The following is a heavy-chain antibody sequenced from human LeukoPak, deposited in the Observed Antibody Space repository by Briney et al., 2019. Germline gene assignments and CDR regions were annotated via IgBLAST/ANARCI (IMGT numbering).Heavy chain of an antibody. V-gene: IGHV3-48*03. CDR2: ISTRGSSR. CDR1: GFTFSSYD. J-gene: IGHJ4*02. CDR3: ARDSTGSYFRLGY. Sequence: GGSLRLSCAVSGFTFSSYDMNWVRQAPGKGLEWVSYISTRGSSRSYADSVKGRFTISRDNAKDSLYLQMHSLRADDTAVYYCARDSTGSYFRLGYWGQGTLVTVSS. D-gene: IGHD1-26*01.